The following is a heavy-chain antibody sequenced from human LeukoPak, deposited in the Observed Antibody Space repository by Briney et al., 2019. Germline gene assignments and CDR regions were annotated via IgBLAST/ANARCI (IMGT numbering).Heavy chain of an antibody. CDR3: AXXXXSGWYELGSFDY. CDR1: GGSISSYY. CDR2: IYTSGST. Sequence: SETLSLTCTVSGGSISSYYWSWIRQPAGKGLEWIGRIYTSGSTNYNPSLKSRVTMSVDTSKNQFSLKLSSVTAADTAVYYCAXXXXSGWYELGSFDYWGQGTLVTVSS. J-gene: IGHJ4*02. D-gene: IGHD6-19*01. V-gene: IGHV4-4*07.